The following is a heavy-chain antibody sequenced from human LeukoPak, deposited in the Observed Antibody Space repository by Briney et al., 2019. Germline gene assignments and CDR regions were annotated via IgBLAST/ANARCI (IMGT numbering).Heavy chain of an antibody. V-gene: IGHV4-30-2*01. Sequence: SETLSLTCSVSGGSMNSGAYYWSWIRQPPGKGLEWIGYIYHSGSTYYNPSLKSRVTISVDRSKNQFSLKLSSVTAADTAVYYCAREIEQQLVQDAFDIWGQGTMVTVSS. CDR2: IYHSGST. J-gene: IGHJ3*02. CDR1: GGSMNSGAYY. D-gene: IGHD6-13*01. CDR3: AREIEQQLVQDAFDI.